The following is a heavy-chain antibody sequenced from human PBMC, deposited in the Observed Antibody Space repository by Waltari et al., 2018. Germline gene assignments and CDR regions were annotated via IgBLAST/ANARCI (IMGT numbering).Heavy chain of an antibody. CDR3: AKYSDSSGYYFDY. CDR1: GVTFSSYA. CDR2: ISGSGGST. D-gene: IGHD3-22*01. Sequence: EVQLLESGGGLVQPGGSLRLSCAASGVTFSSYAMGWVSQAPGKGLECVSSISGSGGSTYYADSVKCRFTISRDNSKNTLYLQMNSLRAEDTAVYYCAKYSDSSGYYFDYWGQGTLVTVSS. V-gene: IGHV3-23*01. J-gene: IGHJ4*02.